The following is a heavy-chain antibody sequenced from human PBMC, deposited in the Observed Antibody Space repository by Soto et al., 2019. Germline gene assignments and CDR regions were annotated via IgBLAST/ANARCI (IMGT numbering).Heavy chain of an antibody. J-gene: IGHJ4*02. V-gene: IGHV1-69*02. D-gene: IGHD3-10*01. Sequence: QVQLVQSGAEVKKPGSSVKVSCKASGGTFSSYTISWVRQAPGQGLEWMGRIIPILGIANYAQKFQGRVTITADKSTSTAYMELSSLRSEDTAVYYCAGSPGFMVRGVTRRDYFDYWGQGTLVTVSS. CDR1: GGTFSSYT. CDR2: IIPILGIA. CDR3: AGSPGFMVRGVTRRDYFDY.